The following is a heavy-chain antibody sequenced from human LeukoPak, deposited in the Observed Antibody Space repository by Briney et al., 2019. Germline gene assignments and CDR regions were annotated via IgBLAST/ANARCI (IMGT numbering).Heavy chain of an antibody. J-gene: IGHJ4*02. Sequence: ASVKVSCMASGGTFSSYAISWVRQAPGQGLEWMGGIIPIFGTANYAQKFQGRVTITADKSTSTAYMELSSLRSEDTAVYYCARVASGDLTYFDYWGQGTLVTVSS. CDR3: ARVASGDLTYFDY. CDR1: GGTFSSYA. V-gene: IGHV1-69*06. D-gene: IGHD3-10*01. CDR2: IIPIFGTA.